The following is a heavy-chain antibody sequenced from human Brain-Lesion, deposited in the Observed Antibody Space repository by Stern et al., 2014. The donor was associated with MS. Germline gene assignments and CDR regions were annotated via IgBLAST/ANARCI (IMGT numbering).Heavy chain of an antibody. CDR3: ARHDSVPRPSQLYSARDRGPGYFDY. CDR2: IYYSGFT. V-gene: IGHV4-39*01. J-gene: IGHJ4*02. Sequence: QVQLQESGPGLVKPSETLSLTCTVSGGSISSSTYYWAWIRQPPGKGLEWIGNIYYSGFTYHNPSLKSRVTISVDMSKNQFSLKLSSVTAADTAIYYCARHDSVPRPSQLYSARDRGPGYFDYWGQGTLVTVSS. CDR1: GGSISSSTYY. D-gene: IGHD1-26*01.